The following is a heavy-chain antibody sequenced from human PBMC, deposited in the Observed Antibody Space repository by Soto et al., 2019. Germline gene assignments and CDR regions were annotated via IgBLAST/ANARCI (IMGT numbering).Heavy chain of an antibody. CDR3: ARDAGSFDY. CDR2: INPSGGYT. J-gene: IGHJ4*02. CDR1: GYTFTSYY. D-gene: IGHD3-10*01. Sequence: ASVKVSCKASGYTFTSYYMNWVRQAPGQGLEWLGIINPSGGYTTYAQRFLGRVTVTSDTSTSTAHMELGSLRSEDTAVCYCARDAGSFDYWGQGTLVTVSS. V-gene: IGHV1-46*01.